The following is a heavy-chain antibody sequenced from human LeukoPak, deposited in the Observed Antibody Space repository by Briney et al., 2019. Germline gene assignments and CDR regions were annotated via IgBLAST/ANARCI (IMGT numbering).Heavy chain of an antibody. CDR3: ARDDIAAAGPLDY. CDR1: GFTFSSYG. CDR2: ISYDGSNK. Sequence: GRSLRLSCAASGFTFSSYGMHWVRQAPGKGLEWVAVISYDGSNKYYADSLKGRFTISRDNSKNTLYLQMNSLRAEDTAVYYCARDDIAAAGPLDYWGQGTLVTVSS. D-gene: IGHD6-13*01. J-gene: IGHJ4*02. V-gene: IGHV3-30*03.